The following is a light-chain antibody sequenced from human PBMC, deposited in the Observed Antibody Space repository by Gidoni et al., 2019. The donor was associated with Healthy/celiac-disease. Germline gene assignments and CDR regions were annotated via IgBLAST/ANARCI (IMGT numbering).Light chain of an antibody. CDR3: QQYNNWPRHT. CDR2: GAS. V-gene: IGKV3-15*01. J-gene: IGKJ4*01. CDR1: QIVSSN. Sequence: EILITQSPATLSVSAGERATLSCRASQIVSSNLAWYQQKPGQAPRLLIYGASSRATGIPARFSGSGYGTEFTLTISSLQSEDFAVYYCQQYNNWPRHTFGGGTKVEIK.